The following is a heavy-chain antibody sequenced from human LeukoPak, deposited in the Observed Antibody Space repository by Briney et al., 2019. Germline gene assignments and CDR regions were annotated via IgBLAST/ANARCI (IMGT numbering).Heavy chain of an antibody. J-gene: IGHJ4*02. Sequence: SETLSLTCSVSGVSISSYYWRWLRPPPGKGLEWIGYIYYSESTNYNPPLKSGVSISVDTSKNQFSLKLSSVTAADTAVYYCAGRIAAAGKNPNFDYWGQGTLVTVSS. CDR2: IYYSEST. V-gene: IGHV4-59*08. CDR3: AGRIAAAGKNPNFDY. CDR1: GVSISSYY. D-gene: IGHD6-13*01.